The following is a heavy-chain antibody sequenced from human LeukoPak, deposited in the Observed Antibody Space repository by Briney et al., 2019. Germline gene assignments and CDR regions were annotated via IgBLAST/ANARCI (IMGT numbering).Heavy chain of an antibody. D-gene: IGHD6-13*01. CDR2: INPSGGST. V-gene: IGHV1-46*01. Sequence: GASVKVSCKASGYTFTSYYMHWVRQAPGQGLEWMGIINPSGGSTSYAPKFQGRATMTRDTSTSTVYMELSSLRSEDTAVYYCARAGIAAAARYYGMDVWGQGTTVTVSS. CDR1: GYTFTSYY. CDR3: ARAGIAAAARYYGMDV. J-gene: IGHJ6*02.